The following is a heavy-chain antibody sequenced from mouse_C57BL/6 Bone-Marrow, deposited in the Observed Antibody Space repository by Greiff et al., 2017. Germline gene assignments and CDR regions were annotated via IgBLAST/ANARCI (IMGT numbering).Heavy chain of an antibody. V-gene: IGHV6-3*01. CDR2: IRLKSDNYAT. D-gene: IGHD1-1*01. Sequence: EVKVEESGGGLVQPGGSMKLSCVASGFTFSNYWMNWVRQSPEKGLEWVAQIRLKSDNYATNYAESVKGRFTISRDDSKSSVYLQMNNLRAEDTGIYYCTITTVVAPYYFDYWGQGTTLTVSS. CDR1: GFTFSNYW. CDR3: TITTVVAPYYFDY. J-gene: IGHJ2*01.